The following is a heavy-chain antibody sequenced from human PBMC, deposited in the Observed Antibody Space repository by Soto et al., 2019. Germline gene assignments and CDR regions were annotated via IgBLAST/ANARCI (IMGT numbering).Heavy chain of an antibody. CDR1: GGSFSGYY. J-gene: IGHJ6*02. CDR3: ARGYKVVTRIGYYYCYGMDV. D-gene: IGHD5-12*01. V-gene: IGHV4-34*01. CDR2: INHSGST. Sequence: SETLSLTCAVYGGSFSGYYWSWIRQPPGKGLEWIGEINHSGSTNYNPSLKSRVTISVDTSKNQFSLKLSSVTAADTAVYYCARGYKVVTRIGYYYCYGMDVWGQGTTVTVSS.